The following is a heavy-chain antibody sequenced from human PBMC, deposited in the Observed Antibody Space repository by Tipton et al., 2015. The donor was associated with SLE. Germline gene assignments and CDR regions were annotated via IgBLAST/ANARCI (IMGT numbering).Heavy chain of an antibody. Sequence: TLSLTCTVSGGSIGSSSYYWVWIRQPPGKGLEWIGGIYYSGSTYYTPSLKSRVTMSVDTSKNQFSLKLSSVTAADTAVYYCASPGYYGLGSSVAYWGQGTLVTVSS. CDR2: IYYSGST. J-gene: IGHJ4*02. D-gene: IGHD3-10*01. V-gene: IGHV4-39*07. CDR1: GGSIGSSSYY. CDR3: ASPGYYGLGSSVAY.